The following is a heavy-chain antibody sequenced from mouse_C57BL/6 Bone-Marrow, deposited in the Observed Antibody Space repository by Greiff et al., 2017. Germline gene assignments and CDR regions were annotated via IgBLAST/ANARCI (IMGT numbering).Heavy chain of an antibody. CDR3: TRGRIATAWGYYAMDY. J-gene: IGHJ4*01. V-gene: IGHV5-9-1*02. CDR2: ISSGGDYT. Sequence: EVLLVESGEGLVKPGGSLKLSCAASGFTFSSYAMPWVRQTPEKRLAWVAYISSGGDYTYYADTVKGRFTIPRDNSWITPYLQMSSLKSEDTAMYYCTRGRIATAWGYYAMDYWGQGTSVTVFS. CDR1: GFTFSSYA. D-gene: IGHD1-1*01.